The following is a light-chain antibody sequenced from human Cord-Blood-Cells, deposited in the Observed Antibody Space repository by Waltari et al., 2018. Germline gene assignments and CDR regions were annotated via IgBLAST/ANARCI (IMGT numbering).Light chain of an antibody. CDR1: SSDVGSYNL. J-gene: IGLJ3*02. CDR3: CSYAGSSTWV. V-gene: IGLV2-23*01. Sequence: QSALTQPASVSGSPGQSITISCTGTSSDVGSYNLVSWSQQNPGKAPKLLIYEGSKRPSGVSNRFSGSKSGNTASLTVSGLQAEDEADYYCCSYAGSSTWVFGGGTKLTVL. CDR2: EGS.